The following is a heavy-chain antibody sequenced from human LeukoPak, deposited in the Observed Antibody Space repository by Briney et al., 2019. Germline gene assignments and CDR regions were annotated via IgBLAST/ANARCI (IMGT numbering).Heavy chain of an antibody. V-gene: IGHV4-59*01. CDR2: VDHTGST. J-gene: IGHJ6*03. CDR1: DDSITMYY. CDR3: ARGRVSSSTWYSTYYYYFYMDV. Sequence: SETLSLTCSVSDDSITMYYWTWIRQPPGKGLEWIGYVDHTGSTNFNPSLNGRVSISRDTTKNLFSPRLRSVTAADTAVYFCARGRVSSSTWYSTYYYYFYMDVWGKGTTVTVSS. D-gene: IGHD1-1*01.